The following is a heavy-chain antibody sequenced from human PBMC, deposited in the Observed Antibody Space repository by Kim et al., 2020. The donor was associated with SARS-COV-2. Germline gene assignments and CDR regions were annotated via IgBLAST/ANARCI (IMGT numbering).Heavy chain of an antibody. V-gene: IGHV4-4*02. CDR2: IYHSGST. CDR1: GGSISSSNL. D-gene: IGHD6-13*01. J-gene: IGHJ6*02. Sequence: SETLSLTCSVSGGSISSSNLWSWVRHPPGKGLEGTGVIYHSGSTYYNPSLKSRVTISVDKSKNQFSLKLSSVTAADTAVYYCARGIGYVDVWGQGTTVTVSS. CDR3: ARGIGYVDV.